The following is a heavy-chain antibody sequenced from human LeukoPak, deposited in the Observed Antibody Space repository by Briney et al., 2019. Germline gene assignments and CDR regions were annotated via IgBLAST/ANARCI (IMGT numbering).Heavy chain of an antibody. CDR1: GGSFSGYY. CDR3: ARHRGSGSYLTHAFDI. Sequence: PSETLSLTCAVYGGSFSGYYWSWIRQPPGKGLEWIGYIYYSGSTNYNPSLKSRVTISVDTSKNQFSLKLSSVTAADTAVYYCARHRGSGSYLTHAFDIWGQGTMVTVSS. D-gene: IGHD3-10*01. CDR2: IYYSGST. V-gene: IGHV4-59*08. J-gene: IGHJ3*02.